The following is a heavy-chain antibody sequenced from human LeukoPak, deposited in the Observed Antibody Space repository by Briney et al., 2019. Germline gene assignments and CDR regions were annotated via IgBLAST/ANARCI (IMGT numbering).Heavy chain of an antibody. CDR3: ARYYGSTNLYYFDY. CDR1: GGSISSSNW. J-gene: IGHJ4*02. CDR2: IYHSGST. V-gene: IGHV4-4*02. D-gene: IGHD3-10*01. Sequence: PSETLSLTCAVSGGSISSSNWWSWVRQPPGKGLEWIGEIYHSGSTNYNPSLKGRVTISVDKSKNQFSLKLSSVTAADTAVYYCARYYGSTNLYYFDYWGQGTLVTVSS.